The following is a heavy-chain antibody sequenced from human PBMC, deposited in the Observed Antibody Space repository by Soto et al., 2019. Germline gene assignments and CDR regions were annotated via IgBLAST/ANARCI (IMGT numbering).Heavy chain of an antibody. V-gene: IGHV4-31*03. Sequence: QVQLQESGPGLVKPSQTLSLTCTVSGGSINSGGYYWSWIRQHPGKGLEWIGNMYYSGNTYYNPSLKSRVTISGDTSKNQFSLKLSYVTAADTAVYYCARDCSGGSCYSAWDGMDVWGQGTTVIVSS. J-gene: IGHJ6*02. CDR2: MYYSGNT. CDR1: GGSINSGGYY. CDR3: ARDCSGGSCYSAWDGMDV. D-gene: IGHD2-15*01.